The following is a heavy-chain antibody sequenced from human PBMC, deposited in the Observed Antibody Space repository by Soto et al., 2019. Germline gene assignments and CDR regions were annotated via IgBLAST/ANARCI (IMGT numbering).Heavy chain of an antibody. CDR2: IYYSGST. J-gene: IGHJ4*02. CDR3: ARAYTAMANFDY. Sequence: SETLSLTCTVSGGSISSYYWSWIRQPPGKGLEWIGYIYYSGSTNYNPSLKSRVTISVGTSKNQFSLKLSSVTAADTAVYYCARAYTAMANFDYWGQGTLVTVSS. V-gene: IGHV4-59*08. CDR1: GGSISSYY. D-gene: IGHD5-18*01.